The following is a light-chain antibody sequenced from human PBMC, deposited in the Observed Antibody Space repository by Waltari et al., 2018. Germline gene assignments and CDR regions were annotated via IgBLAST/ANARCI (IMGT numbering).Light chain of an antibody. V-gene: IGLV1-44*01. CDR1: RSNIGSNT. J-gene: IGLJ1*01. CDR3: AAWDDSLNGPYV. Sequence: QSVLTQPPSASGTPGQRVTISCSGSRSNIGSNTVTWYQQLPGTAPKLLIYSNNRRPSGVPDRFSGSKSGASASLAISGLQSEDEADYYCAAWDDSLNGPYVFGTGTKVTVL. CDR2: SNN.